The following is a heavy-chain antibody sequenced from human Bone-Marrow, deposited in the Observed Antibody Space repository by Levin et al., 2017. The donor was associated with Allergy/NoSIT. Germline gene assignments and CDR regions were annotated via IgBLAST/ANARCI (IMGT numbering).Heavy chain of an antibody. CDR1: GFTFDDYA. D-gene: IGHD6-6*01. CDR3: AKGPLRQLVYLFDY. CDR2: ISWNSGSI. Sequence: GGSLRLSCAASGFTFDDYAMHWVRQAPGKGLEWVSGISWNSGSIGYADSVKGRFTISRDNAKNSLYLQMNSLRAEDTALYYCAKGPLRQLVYLFDYWGQGTLVTVSS. J-gene: IGHJ4*02. V-gene: IGHV3-9*01.